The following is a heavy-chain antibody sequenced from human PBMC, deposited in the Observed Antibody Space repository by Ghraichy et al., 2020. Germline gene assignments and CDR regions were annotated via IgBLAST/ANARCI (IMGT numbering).Heavy chain of an antibody. Sequence: GGSLRLSCAASGFTFSSYWMSWVRQAPGKGLEWVANIKQDGSEKYYVDSVKGRFTISRDNAKNSLYLQMNSLRAEDTAVYYCARWDDSSGYYPQTFDYWGQGTLVTVSS. V-gene: IGHV3-7*01. CDR2: IKQDGSEK. CDR3: ARWDDSSGYYPQTFDY. D-gene: IGHD3-22*01. J-gene: IGHJ4*02. CDR1: GFTFSSYW.